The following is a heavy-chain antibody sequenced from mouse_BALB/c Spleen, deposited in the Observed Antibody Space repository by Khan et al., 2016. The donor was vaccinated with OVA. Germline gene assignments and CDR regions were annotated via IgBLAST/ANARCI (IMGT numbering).Heavy chain of an antibody. CDR1: GFSLTNYG. CDR2: IWSDGST. V-gene: IGHV2-6*02. J-gene: IGHJ4*01. Sequence: VELVESGPGLVAPSQSLSITCTISGFSLTNYGVHWVRQHPGKGLEWLVVIWSDGSTTYNSAPKSRLTISKDNPKNKVFFNMNSLQSEEPAVNFCAGKPNYHYNLMDYWGKGTSVTVSS. D-gene: IGHD2-1*01. CDR3: AGKPNYHYNLMDY.